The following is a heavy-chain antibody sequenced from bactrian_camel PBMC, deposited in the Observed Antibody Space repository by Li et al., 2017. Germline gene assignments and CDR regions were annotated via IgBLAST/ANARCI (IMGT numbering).Heavy chain of an antibody. J-gene: IGHJ4*01. D-gene: IGHD1*01. Sequence: HVQLVESGGGSVQAGGSLRLSCVASGSTHMRYCMAWFRQAPGKEREGIAGVDSDGSISYSDSVKGRFTISHDDAKNELYLDMNNLKHEDTAMYYCAIGLHLEIMGSWADADLEYWGQGTQVTVS. V-gene: IGHV3S6*01. CDR2: VDSDGSIS. CDR3: AIGLHLEIMGSWADADLEY. CDR1: GSTHMRYC.